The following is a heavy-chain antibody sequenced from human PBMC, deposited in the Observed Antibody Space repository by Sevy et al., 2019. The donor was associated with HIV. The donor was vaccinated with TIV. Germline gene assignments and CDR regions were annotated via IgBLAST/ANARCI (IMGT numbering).Heavy chain of an antibody. Sequence: GGSLRLSCAASGFTFSNFAMSWVRQAPGKGLEWVSAISGSGLTTYYADSVKGRFTISRDNSKNTLFLQMNSLRAEDTAVYYCARGPLRYCTSTSCYEGDYYYYGMDVWGQGTTVTVSS. CDR2: ISGSGLTT. D-gene: IGHD2-2*01. CDR3: ARGPLRYCTSTSCYEGDYYYYGMDV. CDR1: GFTFSNFA. J-gene: IGHJ6*02. V-gene: IGHV3-23*01.